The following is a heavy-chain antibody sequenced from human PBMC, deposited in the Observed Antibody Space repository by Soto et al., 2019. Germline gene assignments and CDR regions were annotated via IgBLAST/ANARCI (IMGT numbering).Heavy chain of an antibody. CDR2: ISYDGSNK. D-gene: IGHD6-19*01. V-gene: IGHV3-30*03. CDR1: GFTFSSYG. CDR3: TRDPAPSGWFDY. Sequence: GGSLRLSCAASGFTFSSYGMHWVRQAPGKGLEWVAVISYDGSNKYYADSVKGRFTISRDNSKNTLYLQMNSLRAEDTAVYYCTRDPAPSGWFDYWGQGTLVTVSS. J-gene: IGHJ5*01.